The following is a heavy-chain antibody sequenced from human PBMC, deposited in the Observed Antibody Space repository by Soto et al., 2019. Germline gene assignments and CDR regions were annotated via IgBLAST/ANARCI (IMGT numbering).Heavy chain of an antibody. V-gene: IGHV3-7*03. D-gene: IGHD1-26*01. CDR1: GFTFSSYW. J-gene: IGHJ3*02. Sequence: GGSLRLSCAASGFTFSSYWMSWVRQAPGKGLEWVANIKQDGSEKYYVDSVKGRFTISRDNAKNSLYLQMNSLRAEDTAVYYCARDNSGSCYDAFDIWGQGTMVTVSS. CDR2: IKQDGSEK. CDR3: ARDNSGSCYDAFDI.